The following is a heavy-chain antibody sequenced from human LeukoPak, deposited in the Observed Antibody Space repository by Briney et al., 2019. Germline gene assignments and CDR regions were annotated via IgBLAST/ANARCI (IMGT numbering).Heavy chain of an antibody. V-gene: IGHV4-59*01. D-gene: IGHD5-18*01. CDR3: ARDLLRYGFDS. CDR1: GGSISSYY. J-gene: IGHJ4*02. CDR2: LYYSGST. Sequence: PSETLSPTCTVSGGSISSYYWSWIRQPPRKGLEWIGFLYYSGSTNYNPTLKSRVTISADTSKNQFSLKLSSVTAADTAVYYCARDLLRYGFDSWGQGTLVTVSS.